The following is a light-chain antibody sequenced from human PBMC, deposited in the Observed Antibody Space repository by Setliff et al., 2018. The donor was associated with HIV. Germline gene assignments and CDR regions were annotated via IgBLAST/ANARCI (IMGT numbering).Light chain of an antibody. CDR1: SSDVGGYNY. CDR3: SSYTDSSTLV. V-gene: IGLV2-14*01. CDR2: EVS. J-gene: IGLJ1*01. Sequence: QSALTQPASVSGSPGQSITISCTGTSSDVGGYNYVSWYQQHPGKAPKLMIYEVSNRPSGVSNRFSGSKSSNTASLTISGLQAEDEGDYYCSSYTDSSTLVFGTGTK.